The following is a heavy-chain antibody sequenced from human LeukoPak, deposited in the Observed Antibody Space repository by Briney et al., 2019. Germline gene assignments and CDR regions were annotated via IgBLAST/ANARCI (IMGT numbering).Heavy chain of an antibody. CDR2: IWYDGSNK. CDR3: ARAENGGSYPPDDY. CDR1: GFTFSSYG. V-gene: IGHV3-33*01. Sequence: QPGRSLRLSCAASGFTFSSYGMHWVRQAPGKGLEWVAVIWYDGSNKYYADSVKGRFTISRDNSKNTLYLQMNSLRAEDTAVYYCARAENGGSYPPDDYWGQGTLVTVSS. D-gene: IGHD1-26*01. J-gene: IGHJ4*02.